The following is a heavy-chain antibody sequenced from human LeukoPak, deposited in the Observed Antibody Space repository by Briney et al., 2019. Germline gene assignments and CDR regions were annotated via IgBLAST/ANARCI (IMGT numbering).Heavy chain of an antibody. J-gene: IGHJ5*02. CDR2: IYTSGSTTSVST. V-gene: IGHV4-61*02. CDR1: GASISSGSFY. Sequence: SETLSLTCTVSGASISSGSFYWRWIRQPAGKGLEWIGRIYTSGSTTSVSTNYNPSLKSRVTISVDTSKNQFSLRLSSVTAADTAVYYCARVDYDSRGSYYDNWFDHWGQGSLVTVSS. CDR3: ARVDYDSRGSYYDNWFDH. D-gene: IGHD3-22*01.